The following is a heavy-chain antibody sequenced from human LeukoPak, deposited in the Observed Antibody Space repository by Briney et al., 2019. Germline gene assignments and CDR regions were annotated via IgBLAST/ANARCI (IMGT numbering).Heavy chain of an antibody. Sequence: GGSLRLSWAASGFTFSSYAMSWVRQAPGKGLEWVSAISGSGTNTYYADSVKGRFTISRDNSKNSLYLQMNSLRAEDTAVYYCAKVIVVVISGNAFDIWGQGTMVTVSS. D-gene: IGHD3-22*01. CDR2: ISGSGTNT. CDR1: GFTFSSYA. J-gene: IGHJ3*02. V-gene: IGHV3-23*01. CDR3: AKVIVVVISGNAFDI.